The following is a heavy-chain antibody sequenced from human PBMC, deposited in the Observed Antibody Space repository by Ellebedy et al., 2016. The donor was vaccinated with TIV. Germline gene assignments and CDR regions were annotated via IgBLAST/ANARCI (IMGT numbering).Heavy chain of an antibody. D-gene: IGHD3-16*02. Sequence: MPSETLSLTCTVSGGSITSYSWSWIRQPPGKGLEWIGYIYYSGSTYYNPSLKSRVTISVDTSKNQFSLRLSSVTAADTAVYYCARGPNYVWGSYQYFDYWGQGTLVTVSS. J-gene: IGHJ4*02. CDR2: IYYSGST. CDR1: GGSITSYS. V-gene: IGHV4-30-4*01. CDR3: ARGPNYVWGSYQYFDY.